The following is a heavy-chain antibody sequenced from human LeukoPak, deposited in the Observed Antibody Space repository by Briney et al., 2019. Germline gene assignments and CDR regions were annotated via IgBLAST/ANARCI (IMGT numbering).Heavy chain of an antibody. Sequence: PGGSLRLSCAAAGFTFSSYDMHWVRQAPGKGLEWVALIRFDGSNKYYADSVKGRFTISRDNSKNTLYLQMNSLRAEDTAVYYCAKGAYYYDSSDYDAFDIWGQGTMVTVSS. CDR1: GFTFSSYD. CDR2: IRFDGSNK. J-gene: IGHJ3*02. D-gene: IGHD3-22*01. CDR3: AKGAYYYDSSDYDAFDI. V-gene: IGHV3-30*02.